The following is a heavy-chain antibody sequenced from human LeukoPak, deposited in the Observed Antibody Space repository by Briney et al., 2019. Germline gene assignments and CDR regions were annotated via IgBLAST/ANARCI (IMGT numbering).Heavy chain of an antibody. CDR3: ARDYCSGGACYSMDP. CDR1: GFTFSSYS. V-gene: IGHV3-21*01. D-gene: IGHD2-15*01. J-gene: IGHJ5*02. Sequence: GGSLRLSCAASGFTFSSYSMTWVRQAPGKGLEWVSPISRTSSHIYYADSVKGRFTISRDNAKNSLFLQMSSLRAEDTALYYCARDYCSGGACYSMDPWGQGTLVTVSS. CDR2: ISRTSSHI.